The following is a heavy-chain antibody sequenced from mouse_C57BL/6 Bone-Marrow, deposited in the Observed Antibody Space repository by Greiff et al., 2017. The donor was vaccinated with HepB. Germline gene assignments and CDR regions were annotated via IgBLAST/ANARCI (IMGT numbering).Heavy chain of an antibody. V-gene: IGHV14-4*01. CDR2: IDPENGDT. J-gene: IGHJ1*03. Sequence: EVKLQESGAELVRPGASVKLSCTASGFNIKDDYMHWVKQRPEQGLEWIGWIDPENGDTEYASKFQGKATITADTSSNTAYLQLSSLTSEDTAVYYCTTLVAHWYFDVWGTGTTVTVSS. D-gene: IGHD1-1*01. CDR3: TTLVAHWYFDV. CDR1: GFNIKDDY.